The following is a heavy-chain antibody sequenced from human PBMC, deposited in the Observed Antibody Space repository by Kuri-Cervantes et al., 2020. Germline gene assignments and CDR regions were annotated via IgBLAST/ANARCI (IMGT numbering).Heavy chain of an antibody. J-gene: IGHJ6*02. CDR3: ARLFSGYDSTYYYYYYGMDV. CDR2: IYYSGST. CDR1: GGSISSSSYY. D-gene: IGHD5-12*01. V-gene: IGHV4-39*01. Sequence: SETLSLTCTVSGGSISSSSYYWGWIRQPPGKGLEWIGSIYYSGSTYYNPSLKSRVTISVDTSKNQFSLRLSSVTAADTAVYYCARLFSGYDSTYYYYYYGMDVWGQGTTVTVSS.